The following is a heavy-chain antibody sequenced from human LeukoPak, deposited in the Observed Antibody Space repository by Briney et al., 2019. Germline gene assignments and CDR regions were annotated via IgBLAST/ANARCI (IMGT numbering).Heavy chain of an antibody. Sequence: GGSLRLSCAASGFTFTNTWMSWVRQAPGKGLEWVGRIKSKADGGKTDYAAPVKSRCTISRDDSKNTLYVQMNSLGTEDTATYYCVTSISRTGYSSKWLLGCWGQGAPVTVSS. V-gene: IGHV3-15*01. J-gene: IGHJ4*02. D-gene: IGHD6-13*01. CDR3: VTSISRTGYSSKWLLGC. CDR1: GFTFTNTW. CDR2: IKSKADGGKT.